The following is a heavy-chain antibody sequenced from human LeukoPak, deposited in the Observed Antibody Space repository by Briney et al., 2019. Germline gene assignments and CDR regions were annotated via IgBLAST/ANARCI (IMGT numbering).Heavy chain of an antibody. D-gene: IGHD2-8*02. CDR3: AKGHRPCTAGFRYSYYYYYYMDV. CDR1: GFTFSHYA. J-gene: IGHJ6*03. CDR2: ISYDGANK. V-gene: IGHV3-30*18. Sequence: GGSLRLSCAASGFTFSHYAMHWVRQAPGKGLDWVAVISYDGANKFYSDSVRGRFTISRDSSKNTLYLQMNSLRPEDTAVYYCAKGHRPCTAGFRYSYYYYYYMDVWGSGTTVTVSS.